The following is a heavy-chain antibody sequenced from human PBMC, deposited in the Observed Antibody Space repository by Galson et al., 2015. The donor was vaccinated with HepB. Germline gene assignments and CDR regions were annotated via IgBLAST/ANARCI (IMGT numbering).Heavy chain of an antibody. J-gene: IGHJ6*02. CDR2: IDWDDTK. CDR1: GFSFSTSGMC. V-gene: IGHV2-70*01. Sequence: ALVKPTQTLTVTCTFSGFSFSTSGMCVSWIRQPPGKALEWLALIDWDDTKYYSTALKTRFTISKDTSKNQVVLTMTNMDPVDTATYYCARIIAVAGSYHYYGMDVWGQGTTVTVSS. D-gene: IGHD6-19*01. CDR3: ARIIAVAGSYHYYGMDV.